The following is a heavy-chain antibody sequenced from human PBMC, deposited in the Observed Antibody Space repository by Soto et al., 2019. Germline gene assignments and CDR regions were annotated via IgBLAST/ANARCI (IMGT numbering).Heavy chain of an antibody. CDR3: ARKGYCSSTSCYVFYYGMDV. J-gene: IGHJ6*02. CDR2: IWYDGSNK. CDR1: GFTFSTYG. V-gene: IGHV3-33*01. D-gene: IGHD2-2*01. Sequence: GGSLRLSCAASGFTFSTYGMHWVRQAPGKGLEWVAVIWYDGSNKYYVDSVKGRFTISRDNSKNTLYLQMNSLRAEDTAVYYCARKGYCSSTSCYVFYYGMDVWGQGTTVTVSS.